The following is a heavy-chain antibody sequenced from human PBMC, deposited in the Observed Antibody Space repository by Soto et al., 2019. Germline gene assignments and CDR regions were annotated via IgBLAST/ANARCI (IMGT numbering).Heavy chain of an antibody. CDR2: ISSSSSYI. Sequence: GGSLRLSCAASGFTFSSYSMNWVRQAPGKGLEWVSSISSSSSYIYYADSVKGRFTISRDNAKNSLYLQMNSLRAEDTAVYYCARDSYDSSGYYYPNFDYWGQGTLVTVSS. V-gene: IGHV3-21*01. D-gene: IGHD3-22*01. CDR3: ARDSYDSSGYYYPNFDY. J-gene: IGHJ4*02. CDR1: GFTFSSYS.